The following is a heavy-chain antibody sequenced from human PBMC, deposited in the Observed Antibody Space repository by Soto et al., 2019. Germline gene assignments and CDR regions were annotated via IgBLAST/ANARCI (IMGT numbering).Heavy chain of an antibody. J-gene: IGHJ4*02. V-gene: IGHV4-4*02. Sequence: SETLSLTCAVSGGSISTSNWWTWVRQPPEKGLEWIGEIYHTGTTNYNPSLKSRVSISVDKSKNQFSLKLSSVTAADTAVYYCARTNFEYCITSSCFFDWGQGTLVTVSS. D-gene: IGHD2-2*01. CDR2: IYHTGTT. CDR3: ARTNFEYCITSSCFFD. CDR1: GGSISTSNW.